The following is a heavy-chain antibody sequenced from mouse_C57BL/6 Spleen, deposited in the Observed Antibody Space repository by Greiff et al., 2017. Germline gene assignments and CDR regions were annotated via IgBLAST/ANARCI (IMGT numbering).Heavy chain of an antibody. D-gene: IGHD2-4*01. Sequence: EVKLVESGGGLVKPGGSLKLSCAASGFTFSSYAMSWVRQTPEKRLEWVATISDGGSYSYYPDNVKGRFTISRDNAKNNLYLQMSHLKSEDTAMYYCARDPPYDYYRYFDVWGTGTTVTVSS. J-gene: IGHJ1*03. CDR3: ARDPPYDYYRYFDV. CDR2: ISDGGSYS. CDR1: GFTFSSYA. V-gene: IGHV5-4*01.